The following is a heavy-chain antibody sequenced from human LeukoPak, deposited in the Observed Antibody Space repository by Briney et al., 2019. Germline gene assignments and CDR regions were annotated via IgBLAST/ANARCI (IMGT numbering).Heavy chain of an antibody. V-gene: IGHV3-48*03. J-gene: IGHJ6*04. CDR1: GFTFSSYE. D-gene: IGHD6-13*01. CDR2: ISSSSSYT. CDR3: ARKWQQPEGYYYGMDV. Sequence: PGGSLRLSCAASGFTFSSYEMNWVRQAPGKGLEWVSYISSSSSYTNYADSVKGRFTISRDNAKNSLYLQMNSLRAEDTAVYYCARKWQQPEGYYYGMDVWGKGTTVTVSS.